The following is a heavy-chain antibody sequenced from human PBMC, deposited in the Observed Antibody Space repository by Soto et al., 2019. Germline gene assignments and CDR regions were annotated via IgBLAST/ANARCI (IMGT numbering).Heavy chain of an antibody. V-gene: IGHV4-59*01. CDR3: AGGPLNYGSGRWFDP. CDR1: DGANIGDY. Sequence: PSETQCHTGTVADGANIGDYWSWIRQPPGKGLEWIGYIYYSGSTNYNPSLKSRVTISVDTSKNQFSLKLSSVTAADTAVYYCAGGPLNYGSGRWFDPWGRGTLVTVSS. J-gene: IGHJ5*02. D-gene: IGHD3-10*01. CDR2: IYYSGST.